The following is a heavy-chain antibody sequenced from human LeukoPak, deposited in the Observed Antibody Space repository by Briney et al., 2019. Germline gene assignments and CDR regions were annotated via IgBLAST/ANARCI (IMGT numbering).Heavy chain of an antibody. J-gene: IGHJ6*02. D-gene: IGHD2/OR15-2a*01. CDR3: ARGLDRIYYYYGMDV. Sequence: GASVKVSCKVSGYTLTELSTHWVRQAPGKGLEWMGGFDPEDGETIYAQKFQGRVTMTRNTSISTAYMELSSLRSEDTAVYYCARGLDRIYYYYGMDVWGQGTTVTVSS. CDR2: FDPEDGET. V-gene: IGHV1-24*01. CDR1: GYTLTELS.